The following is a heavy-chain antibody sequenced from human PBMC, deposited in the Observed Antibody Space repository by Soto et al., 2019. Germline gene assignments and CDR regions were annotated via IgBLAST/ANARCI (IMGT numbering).Heavy chain of an antibody. J-gene: IGHJ6*02. CDR1: GGTFSSYA. Sequence: QVQLVQSGAEVKKPGSSVKVSCKASGGTFSSYAISWVRQAPGQGLEWMGGIIPIVGTANYAQKFQGRVTITADKSTSTAYMELSSLRSEDTAVYYCARGRVVVVPAAMGGHYYGMDVWGQGTTVTVSS. CDR3: ARGRVVVVPAAMGGHYYGMDV. V-gene: IGHV1-69*06. CDR2: IIPIVGTA. D-gene: IGHD2-2*01.